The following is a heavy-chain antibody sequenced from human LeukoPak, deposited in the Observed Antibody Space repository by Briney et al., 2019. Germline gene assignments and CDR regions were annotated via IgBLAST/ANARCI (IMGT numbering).Heavy chain of an antibody. J-gene: IGHJ6*02. CDR1: GFTFSSYG. Sequence: PGGSLRLSCAASGFTFSSYGMHWVRQAPGKGLEWVAVIWYDGSNKYYADSVKGRFTISRDNSKNTLYLQMNSLRAEDTAVYYCAKDRYPYYDFWSGMASHYYYYGMDVWGQGTTVTVSS. V-gene: IGHV3-33*06. CDR2: IWYDGSNK. D-gene: IGHD3-3*01. CDR3: AKDRYPYYDFWSGMASHYYYYGMDV.